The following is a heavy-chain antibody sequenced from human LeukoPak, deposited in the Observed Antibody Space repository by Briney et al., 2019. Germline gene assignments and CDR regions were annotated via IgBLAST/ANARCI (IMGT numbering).Heavy chain of an antibody. D-gene: IGHD4-23*01. V-gene: IGHV4-59*01. CDR2: IYYSGST. J-gene: IGHJ4*02. CDR1: GGSISSYY. CDR3: ANYRRYGGNPEFDY. Sequence: SETLSLTCTVSGGSISSYYWSWIRQPPGKGREWIGYIYYSGSTNYNPSLKSRVTISVDTPKNQFSLKLCFVTAADTAVYYCANYRRYGGNPEFDYWGQGTLVTVSS.